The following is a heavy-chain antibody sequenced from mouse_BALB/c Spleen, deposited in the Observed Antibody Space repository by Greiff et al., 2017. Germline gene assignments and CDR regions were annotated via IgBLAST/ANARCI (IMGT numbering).Heavy chain of an antibody. J-gene: IGHJ1*01. V-gene: IGHV1-7*01. CDR3: ARYYYGSSYVDWYFDV. CDR1: GYTFTSYW. D-gene: IGHD1-1*01. CDR2: INPSTGYT. Sequence: AQLQQSGAELAKPGASVKMSCKASGYTFTSYWMHWVKQRPGQGLEWIGYINPSTGYTEYNQKFKDKATLTADKSSSTAYMQLSSLTSEDSAVYYCARYYYGSSYVDWYFDVWGAGTTVTVSS.